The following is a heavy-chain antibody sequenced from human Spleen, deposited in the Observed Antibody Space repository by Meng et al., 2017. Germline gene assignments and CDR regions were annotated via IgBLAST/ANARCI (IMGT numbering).Heavy chain of an antibody. CDR1: GGSISSGDYY. J-gene: IGHJ4*02. CDR2: IYYSGST. Sequence: QVQLQESGPGLVKPSQTLSRTCTVSGGSISSGDYYLSWIRQPPGKGLEWIGYIYYSGSTYYNPSLKSRVTISVDTSKNQFSLKLSSVTAADTAVYYCARARGTIFDFDYWGQGTLVTVSS. CDR3: ARARGTIFDFDY. V-gene: IGHV4-30-4*01. D-gene: IGHD3-9*01.